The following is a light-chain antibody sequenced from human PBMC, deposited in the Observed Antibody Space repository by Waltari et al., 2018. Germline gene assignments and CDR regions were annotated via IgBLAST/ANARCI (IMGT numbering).Light chain of an antibody. CDR1: QSISGN. CDR2: AAS. CDR3: QQYHYWPPWT. V-gene: IGKV3-15*01. J-gene: IGKJ1*01. Sequence: EVLMTQSPATLSVSPGERPTLPCRASQSISGNLAWYQQKPGQAPRLVIYAASTRATGIPARFSGSGSGTDFTLTITGLQSEDFAVYYCQQYHYWPPWTFGQGTTVEI.